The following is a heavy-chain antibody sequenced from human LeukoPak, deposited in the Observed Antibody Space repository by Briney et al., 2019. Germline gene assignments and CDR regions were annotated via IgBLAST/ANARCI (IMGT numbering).Heavy chain of an antibody. Sequence: GGSLRLSCAASGFTFSTSWMYWVRQAPGKGLVWVSRIKSDGSSTSYADSVKGRFTISRDNSKNTLYLQMNSLRAEDTAVYYCARLHGTYYYDSSGYYPFDYWGQGTLVTVSS. D-gene: IGHD3-22*01. CDR2: IKSDGSST. CDR3: ARLHGTYYYDSSGYYPFDY. J-gene: IGHJ4*02. CDR1: GFTFSTSW. V-gene: IGHV3-74*01.